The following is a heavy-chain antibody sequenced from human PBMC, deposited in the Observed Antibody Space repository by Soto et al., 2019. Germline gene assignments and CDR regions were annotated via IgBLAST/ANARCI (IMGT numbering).Heavy chain of an antibody. CDR3: ARGAPYCDILTGYYPYFDY. D-gene: IGHD3-9*01. J-gene: IGHJ4*02. Sequence: SETLSLTCAVYGGSFSGYYWSWIRQPPGKGLEWIGEINHTGSTNYNPSLKSRVTISVDTSKNQFSLKLSSVTAADTAVYYCARGAPYCDILTGYYPYFDYWGQGTLVTVSS. CDR1: GGSFSGYY. V-gene: IGHV4-34*01. CDR2: INHTGST.